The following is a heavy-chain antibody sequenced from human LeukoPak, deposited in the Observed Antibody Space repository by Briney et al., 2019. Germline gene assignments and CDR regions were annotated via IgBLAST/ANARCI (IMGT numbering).Heavy chain of an antibody. CDR2: IRSKAYGGTT. V-gene: IGHV3-49*04. CDR3: ARGPILLWIHNGMDV. CDR1: GYIFGNHA. D-gene: IGHD3-10*01. Sequence: GGSLRLSCTASGYIFGNHAMSWVRQAPGKGLECVGFIRSKAYGGTTEYAASVTGRFTISRDDSKGIAYLQMNGLKTEDTGVYYCARGPILLWIHNGMDVWGQGTRVIVSS. J-gene: IGHJ6*02.